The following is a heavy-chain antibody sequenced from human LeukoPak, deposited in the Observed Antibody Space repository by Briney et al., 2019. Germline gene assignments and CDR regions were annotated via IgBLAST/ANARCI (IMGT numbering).Heavy chain of an antibody. CDR3: ARGPSLYGGNREAHFDY. J-gene: IGHJ4*02. Sequence: PGGSLRLSCAASGSTFSSHTMNWVRQAPGKGLEWVSYISSTSSVIYYADSVKGRFTISRDNAKNSLYLQMNNLRADDTAVYYCARGPSLYGGNREAHFDYWGQGTLVTVSS. V-gene: IGHV3-48*04. D-gene: IGHD4-23*01. CDR2: ISSTSSVI. CDR1: GSTFSSHT.